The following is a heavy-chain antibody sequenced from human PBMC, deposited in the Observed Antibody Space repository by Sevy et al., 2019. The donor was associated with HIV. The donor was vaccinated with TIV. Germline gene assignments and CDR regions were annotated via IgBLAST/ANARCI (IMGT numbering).Heavy chain of an antibody. Sequence: GGSLRLSCAASGFTFSKYSMSGVRQPPGKGREWVSTLSFGCGEINYADSVKGRFTISRENSKSSVYLQMNNLRPEDTAVYYCAREGCTKPHDYWGQGTLVTVSS. D-gene: IGHD2-8*01. CDR2: LSFGCGEI. J-gene: IGHJ4*02. CDR1: GFTFSKYS. V-gene: IGHV3-23*01. CDR3: AREGCTKPHDY.